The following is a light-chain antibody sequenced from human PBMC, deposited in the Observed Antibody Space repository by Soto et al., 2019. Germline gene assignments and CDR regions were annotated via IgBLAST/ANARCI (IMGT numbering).Light chain of an antibody. Sequence: EIVMTQSPATLSVSPGERATLSCMASQSVNSNLAWYQQKPGQAPRILIYGASTRATAIPARFSGSGSGTEFTLTISSLQSEDFAVYYCQQYNDWPRTFGGGTKVEIK. CDR2: GAS. J-gene: IGKJ4*01. CDR3: QQYNDWPRT. CDR1: QSVNSN. V-gene: IGKV3-15*01.